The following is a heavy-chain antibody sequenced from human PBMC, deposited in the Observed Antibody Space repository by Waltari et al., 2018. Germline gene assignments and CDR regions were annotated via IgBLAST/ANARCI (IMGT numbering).Heavy chain of an antibody. D-gene: IGHD1-26*01. CDR2: IKQDGSEK. CDR3: ARILYSGSYVETGGFDY. J-gene: IGHJ4*02. CDR1: GFTFSSYW. V-gene: IGHV3-7*03. Sequence: EVQLVESGGGLVQPGGSLRLSCAASGFTFSSYWMSWVRQAPGKGLEWVANIKQDGSEKYYVDSVKGRFTISRDNAKNSLYLQMNSLRAADTAVYYCARILYSGSYVETGGFDYWGQGTLVTVSS.